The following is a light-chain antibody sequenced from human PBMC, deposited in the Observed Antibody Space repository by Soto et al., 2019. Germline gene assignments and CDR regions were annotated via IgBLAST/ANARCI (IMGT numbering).Light chain of an antibody. V-gene: IGKV3-15*01. CDR1: HRVSSY. CDR2: ATS. Sequence: EIVLTQSPDTLSLSPGERATLSCRASHRVSSYLAWYQQKPGQAPRLLIYATSTRATGIPARFSGSGSGTEFTLTISSLQSEDFAVYYCQQYNNWPLTFGGGTQIDIK. CDR3: QQYNNWPLT. J-gene: IGKJ4*01.